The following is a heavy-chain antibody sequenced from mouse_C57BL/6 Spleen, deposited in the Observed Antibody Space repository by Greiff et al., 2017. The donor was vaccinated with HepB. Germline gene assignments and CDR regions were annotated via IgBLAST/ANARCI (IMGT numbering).Heavy chain of an antibody. V-gene: IGHV1-69*01. CDR3: ARPHGYYWYFDV. CDR1: GYTFTSYW. D-gene: IGHD2-2*01. Sequence: QVQLQQPGAELVMPGASVKLSCKASGYTFTSYWMHWVKQRPGQGLEWIGEIDPSDSYTNYNQKFKGKSTLTVDKSSSTAYMQLSSLTSEDSAVYYCARPHGYYWYFDVWGTGTTVTVSS. J-gene: IGHJ1*03. CDR2: IDPSDSYT.